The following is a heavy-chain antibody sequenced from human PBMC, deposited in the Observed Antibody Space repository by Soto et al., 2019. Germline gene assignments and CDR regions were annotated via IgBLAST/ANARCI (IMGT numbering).Heavy chain of an antibody. CDR2: INPDSGGT. CDR1: GYTFTGHY. J-gene: IGHJ3*02. Sequence: QVQLVQSGAEVEKPGASVKVSCKASGYTFTGHYMHWVRQAPGQGLEWLGWINPDSGGTNYAQKFRDWVTLPRDTSISTAYMELSSLRSDDTAVYYCARVADIVATASFGAFDIWGQGTMVTVSS. V-gene: IGHV1-2*04. CDR3: ARVADIVATASFGAFDI. D-gene: IGHD5-12*01.